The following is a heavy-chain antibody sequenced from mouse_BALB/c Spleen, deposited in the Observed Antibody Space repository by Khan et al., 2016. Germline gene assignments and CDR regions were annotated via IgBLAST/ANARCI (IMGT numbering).Heavy chain of an antibody. D-gene: IGHD1-1*01. CDR3: ARNHYGSHLDY. CDR2: ISSSSSTI. J-gene: IGHJ2*01. V-gene: IGHV5-17*02. CDR1: GFTFSGFG. Sequence: EVELVESGGGLVQPGGSRKLSCEASGFTFSGFGMHWVRQAPEKGLEWVAYISSSSSTIFYADTLKGRFPISRDNPKNTLFLQMTSLRSEDTAVYYCARNHYGSHLDYWGQGTTLTVSS.